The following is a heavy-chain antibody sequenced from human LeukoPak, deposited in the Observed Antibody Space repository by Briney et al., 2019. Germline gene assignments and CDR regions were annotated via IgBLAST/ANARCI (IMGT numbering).Heavy chain of an antibody. CDR3: ARDERLLSFLK. CDR2: INEDGSEA. J-gene: IGHJ4*02. D-gene: IGHD3-3*01. CDR1: GFTFNKYW. Sequence: GGSLRLSCAATGFTFNKYWMSWVRQATGKGLECVAKINEDGSEAHYVDSVKGRFTISRDNSKNTLYLQMNSLRAEDTAIYYCARDERLLSFLKWGQGTLVTVSS. V-gene: IGHV3-7*03.